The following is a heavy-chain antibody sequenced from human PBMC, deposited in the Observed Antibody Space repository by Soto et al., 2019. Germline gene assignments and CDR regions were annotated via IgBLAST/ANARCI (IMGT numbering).Heavy chain of an antibody. CDR1: GGSISSGDYY. V-gene: IGHV4-30-4*01. D-gene: IGHD3-10*01. CDR2: IYYSGST. CDR3: ARDGSGDNWFDP. J-gene: IGHJ5*02. Sequence: PSETLSLTCTVSGGSISSGDYYWSWIRQPPGKGLEWIGYIYYSGSTYYNPSLKSRVTISVDTSKNQFSLKLSSVTAADTAVYYCARDGSGDNWFDPWGQGTLVTVSS.